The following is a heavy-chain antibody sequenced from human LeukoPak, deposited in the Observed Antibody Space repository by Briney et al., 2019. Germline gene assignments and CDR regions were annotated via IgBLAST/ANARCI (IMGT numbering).Heavy chain of an antibody. Sequence: VASVKVSCKASGYTFTGYYMHWVRQAPGQGLEWMGRINPNSGGTQYAQKFQGRVTMTSDSSIITVYMELSSLRSDDTAIYYCARDRAFRGGGFHPWGQGTLVTVSS. CDR2: INPNSGGT. V-gene: IGHV1-2*06. D-gene: IGHD3-10*01. J-gene: IGHJ5*02. CDR3: ARDRAFRGGGFHP. CDR1: GYTFTGYY.